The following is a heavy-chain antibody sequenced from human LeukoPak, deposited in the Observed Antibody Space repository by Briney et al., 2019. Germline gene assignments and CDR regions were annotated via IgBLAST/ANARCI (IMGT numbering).Heavy chain of an antibody. D-gene: IGHD2-15*01. V-gene: IGHV3-21*01. CDR2: TNYSGTNM. CDR3: VTSGCSGATCYFYFDY. CDR1: GFTFSSYS. Sequence: GGSLRLSCAASGFTFSSYSMNWVRQAPGKGLEWVSSTNYSGTNMYYADSVKGRFTISRDNAKNSLFLQMNSLRPEDTAVYYCVTSGCSGATCYFYFDYWGQGTLVTVFS. J-gene: IGHJ4*02.